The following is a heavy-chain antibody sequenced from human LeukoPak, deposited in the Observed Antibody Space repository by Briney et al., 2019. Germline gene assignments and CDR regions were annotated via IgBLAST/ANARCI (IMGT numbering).Heavy chain of an antibody. CDR2: INPNSGGT. V-gene: IGHV1-2*02. CDR3: AKTLPNYYFGMDV. D-gene: IGHD1-26*01. J-gene: IGHJ6*02. Sequence: ASVKVSCKASGYTFISYGISWVRQAPGQGLEWMGWINPNSGGTNFAQQFQGRVTMTRDTSISTAYMELSRLRSDDTAVYYCAKTLPNYYFGMDVWGQGTTVTVSS. CDR1: GYTFISYG.